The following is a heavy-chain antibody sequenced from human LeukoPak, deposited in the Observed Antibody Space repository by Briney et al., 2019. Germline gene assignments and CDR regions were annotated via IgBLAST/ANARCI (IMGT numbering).Heavy chain of an antibody. CDR3: ARVGDYGDYIDY. J-gene: IGHJ4*02. Sequence: GGSLRLSCAASGFTFSSYSMNWVRQAPVKGLEWVSSISSSSSYTYYADSVKGRFTISRDKAKNSLYLQINSLRAEDTAVYYCARVGDYGDYIDYWGQGTLVTVSS. CDR2: ISSSSSYT. D-gene: IGHD4-17*01. V-gene: IGHV3-21*01. CDR1: GFTFSSYS.